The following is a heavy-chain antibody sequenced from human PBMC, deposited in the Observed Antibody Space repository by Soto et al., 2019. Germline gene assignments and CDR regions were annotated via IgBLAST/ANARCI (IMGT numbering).Heavy chain of an antibody. J-gene: IGHJ4*02. Sequence: SETLSLTCTVSGGSISSDYWSWIRQPPGKGLEWIGYIYYSGSTNYNPSLKSRVTISVDTSKNQFSLKLSSVTAADAAVYYCARDYGGNSLFAYCGQGTLVTVSS. V-gene: IGHV4-59*01. CDR2: IYYSGST. CDR1: GGSISSDY. CDR3: ARDYGGNSLFAY. D-gene: IGHD4-17*01.